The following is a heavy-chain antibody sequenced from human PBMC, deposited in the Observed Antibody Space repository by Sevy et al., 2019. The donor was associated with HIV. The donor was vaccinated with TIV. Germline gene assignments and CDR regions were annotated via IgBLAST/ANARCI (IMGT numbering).Heavy chain of an antibody. CDR2: ISRSSSTI. Sequence: GGSLRLSCAASGFTFSSYSMNWVRQAPGKGLEWVSYISRSSSTIYYADSVKGRFTISRDNAKNSLYLQMNSLRAEDTAVYYCARGYGSGYEGEIDYWGQGTLVTVSS. CDR1: GFTFSSYS. J-gene: IGHJ4*02. D-gene: IGHD3-10*01. V-gene: IGHV3-48*01. CDR3: ARGYGSGYEGEIDY.